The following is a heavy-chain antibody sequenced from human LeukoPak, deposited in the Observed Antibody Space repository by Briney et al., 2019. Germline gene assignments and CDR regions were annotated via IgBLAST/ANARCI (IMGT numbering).Heavy chain of an antibody. Sequence: GGSLRLSCAASGFTFSSYAMSWVRQAPGKGLEWVSAINGSGGSTYYADSVKGRFTISRDNSKNTLYLQMNSLRAEDTAVYYCAKFMSGGSGRHFDCWGRGTLVTVSS. D-gene: IGHD3-10*01. CDR3: AKFMSGGSGRHFDC. CDR1: GFTFSSYA. J-gene: IGHJ4*02. CDR2: INGSGGST. V-gene: IGHV3-23*01.